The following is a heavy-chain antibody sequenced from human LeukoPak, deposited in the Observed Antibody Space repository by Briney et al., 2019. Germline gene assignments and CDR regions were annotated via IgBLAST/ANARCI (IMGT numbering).Heavy chain of an antibody. CDR2: INSDGSST. CDR1: GFTFSSYW. CDR3: ARVDSSQGYYYYGMDV. Sequence: GGSLRLSCAASGFTFSSYWMHWVRQAPGKGLVWVSRINSDGSSTSYADSVKGRFTISRDNSKNTLYLQMNSLRAEDTAVYYCARVDSSQGYYYYGMDVWGQGTTVTVSS. V-gene: IGHV3-74*01. J-gene: IGHJ6*02. D-gene: IGHD2-15*01.